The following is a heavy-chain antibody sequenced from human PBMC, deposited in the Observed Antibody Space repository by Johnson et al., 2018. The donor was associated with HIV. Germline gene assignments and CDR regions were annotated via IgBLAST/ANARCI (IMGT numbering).Heavy chain of an antibody. V-gene: IGHV3-64*01. Sequence: EVHLVESGGGVVHPGRSLRLSCAASGFTFSSYAMHWVRQAPGKGLEYVSGISSNGGSTYYAKSVKGRFTISRENSKNTLYLQMGSLGVEDMAVYYCARVLTTRGAFDIWGQGTMVTVSS. D-gene: IGHD3-9*01. CDR1: GFTFSSYA. CDR2: ISSNGGST. CDR3: ARVLTTRGAFDI. J-gene: IGHJ3*02.